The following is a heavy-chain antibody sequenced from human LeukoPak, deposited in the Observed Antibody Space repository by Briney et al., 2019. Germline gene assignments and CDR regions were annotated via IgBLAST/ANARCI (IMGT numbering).Heavy chain of an antibody. CDR1: GGSISSSSYY. J-gene: IGHJ4*02. Sequence: SETLSLTCTVSGGSISSSSYYWGWIRQPPGKGLEWIGSIYYSGSTYYNPSLKSRVTISVDTSKNQFSLKLSPVTAADTAVYYCARLRVVRFLEWPQYYFDYWGQGTLVTVSS. V-gene: IGHV4-39*01. CDR2: IYYSGST. CDR3: ARLRVVRFLEWPQYYFDY. D-gene: IGHD3-3*01.